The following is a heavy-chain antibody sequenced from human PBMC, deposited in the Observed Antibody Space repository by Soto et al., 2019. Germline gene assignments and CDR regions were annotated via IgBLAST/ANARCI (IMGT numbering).Heavy chain of an antibody. CDR2: INPNSGDT. CDR3: ARGYTNIDY. D-gene: IGHD5-18*01. Sequence: ASVKVSCKASGYTFTGYYVHWVRQAPGQGLEWMGWINPNSGDTYLAQRFQGRVTMNRDTSIGTAYMELRGLTSDDTAEYYCARGYTNIDYWGQGTLVTVSS. CDR1: GYTFTGYY. V-gene: IGHV1-2*02. J-gene: IGHJ4*02.